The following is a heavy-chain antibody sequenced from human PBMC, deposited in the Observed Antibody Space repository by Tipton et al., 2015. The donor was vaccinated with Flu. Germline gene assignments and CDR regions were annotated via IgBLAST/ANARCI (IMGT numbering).Heavy chain of an antibody. Sequence: SLRLSCAASGFSFSSYWMTWVRQAPGKGLEWVANIKHDGSEKYYVDSVKGRFTISRDNAKNSLFLQMNSLRVEDTAVYYCARVLQDFWSGYLPAYWGQGTLVTVSS. CDR1: GFSFSSYW. V-gene: IGHV3-7*01. CDR2: IKHDGSEK. D-gene: IGHD3-3*01. J-gene: IGHJ4*02. CDR3: ARVLQDFWSGYLPAY.